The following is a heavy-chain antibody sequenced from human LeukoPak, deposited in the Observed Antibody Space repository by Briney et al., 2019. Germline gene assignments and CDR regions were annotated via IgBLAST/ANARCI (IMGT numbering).Heavy chain of an antibody. V-gene: IGHV2-5*02. D-gene: IGHD3-22*01. J-gene: IGHJ4*02. Sequence: SGPTLVKPTQTPTLTCTFSGFSLSTSGVGVGWIRQPPGKALEWLALIYWDDDKRYSPSLKSRLTITKDTSKNQVVLTMTNMDPVDTATYYCAHRTSSGTYFDYWGQGTLVTVSS. CDR1: GFSLSTSGVG. CDR3: AHRTSSGTYFDY. CDR2: IYWDDDK.